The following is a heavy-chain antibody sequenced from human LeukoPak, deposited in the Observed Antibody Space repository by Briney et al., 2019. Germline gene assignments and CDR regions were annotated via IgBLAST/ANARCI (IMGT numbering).Heavy chain of an antibody. CDR3: ARDPSPGIAVAGTGIYFDY. D-gene: IGHD6-19*01. J-gene: IGHJ4*02. CDR2: IIPIFGTA. Sequence: ASVTVSCKASGGTFSSYAISWVRQAPGQGLEWMGGIIPIFGTANYAQKFQGRVTITADESTSTAYMELSSLRSEDTAVYYCARDPSPGIAVAGTGIYFDYWGQGTLVTVSS. V-gene: IGHV1-69*01. CDR1: GGTFSSYA.